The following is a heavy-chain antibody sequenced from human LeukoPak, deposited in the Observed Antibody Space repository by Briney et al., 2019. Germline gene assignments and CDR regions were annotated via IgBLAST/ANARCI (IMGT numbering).Heavy chain of an antibody. CDR3: AIHPTSMTRVTKGWFDP. J-gene: IGHJ5*02. CDR1: GGSITSYY. D-gene: IGHD4-17*01. CDR2: IYYTGST. V-gene: IGHV4-59*01. Sequence: SETLSLTCTVSGGSITSYYWSWIRQPPGKGLQWIGYIYYTGSTNYNPSLKSRVTISVDTSKNQFSLKLTSVTAADTAVYYCAIHPTSMTRVTKGWFDPWGQGTLVTASS.